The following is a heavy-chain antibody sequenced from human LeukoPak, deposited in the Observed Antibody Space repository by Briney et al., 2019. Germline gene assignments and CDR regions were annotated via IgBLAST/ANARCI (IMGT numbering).Heavy chain of an antibody. CDR1: GYTFTRYG. CDR2: ISAYTGNT. Sequence: ASVKVSCNASGYTFTRYGISWVRQAPGQGLEWMVWISAYTGNTNYAQKLQGRVTMTTDTSTSTAYMELSRLRSDDSDVYYCERGQGGDCSGGSCYWDYYFYYYMDVWGKGTTVTVSS. D-gene: IGHD2-15*01. V-gene: IGHV1-18*01. CDR3: ERGQGGDCSGGSCYWDYYFYYYMDV. J-gene: IGHJ6*03.